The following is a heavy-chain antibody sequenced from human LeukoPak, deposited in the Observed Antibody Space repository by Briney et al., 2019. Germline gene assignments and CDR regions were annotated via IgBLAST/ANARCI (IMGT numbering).Heavy chain of an antibody. CDR3: AKAHTAGATEYYFDY. Sequence: GGALRLSCAASGFTFSSYAMSWVRQAPGKGLEWVSAISGSGGSTYYADSVKGRFTISRDNSKNTLYLQMNSLRAEDTAVYYCAKAHTAGATEYYFDYWGQGTLVSVSS. V-gene: IGHV3-23*01. J-gene: IGHJ4*02. CDR1: GFTFSSYA. D-gene: IGHD5-12*01. CDR2: ISGSGGST.